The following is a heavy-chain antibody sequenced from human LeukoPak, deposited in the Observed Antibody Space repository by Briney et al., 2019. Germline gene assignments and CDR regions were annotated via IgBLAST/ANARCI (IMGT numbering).Heavy chain of an antibody. CDR1: GFTFSSYG. CDR2: IRYDGSNK. V-gene: IGHV3-30*02. D-gene: IGHD3/OR15-3a*01. Sequence: GGSLRLSCAASGFTFSSYGMHWVRQAPGKGLEWVAFIRYDGSNKYYADSVKGRFTISRDNSKNTLYLQMNSLRAEDTAVYYWAKYDLGFLPSDSWGQGPLVPVS. J-gene: IGHJ4*02. CDR3: AKYDLGFLPSDS.